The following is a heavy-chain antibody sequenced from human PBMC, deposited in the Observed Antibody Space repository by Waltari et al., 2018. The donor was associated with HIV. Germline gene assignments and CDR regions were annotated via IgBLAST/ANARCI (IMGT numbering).Heavy chain of an antibody. CDR1: GGSISSGGYS. Sequence: QLQLQESGSGLVKPSQTLSLTCAVSGGSISSGGYSWSWIRQPPGKGLEWIGYIYHSGSTYYNPSLKSRVTISVDRSKNQFSLKLSSVTAADTAVYYCARGHEGSGSHNRGNWFDPWGQGTLVTVSS. D-gene: IGHD3-10*01. J-gene: IGHJ5*02. V-gene: IGHV4-30-2*01. CDR2: IYHSGST. CDR3: ARGHEGSGSHNRGNWFDP.